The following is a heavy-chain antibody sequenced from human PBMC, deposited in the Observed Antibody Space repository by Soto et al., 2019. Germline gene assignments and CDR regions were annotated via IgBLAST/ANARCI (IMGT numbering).Heavy chain of an antibody. V-gene: IGHV3-23*01. Sequence: PGGSLRLSCAASGFTFSSYAMSWVRQAPGKGLEWVSAISGGGSSTYYADSVKGRFTISRDNSKNTLYLQMNSLRAEDTAVYYCAKDLQPIVVATANSDYWGQGTLVTVSS. J-gene: IGHJ4*02. CDR3: AKDLQPIVVATANSDY. D-gene: IGHD2-21*02. CDR1: GFTFSSYA. CDR2: ISGGGSST.